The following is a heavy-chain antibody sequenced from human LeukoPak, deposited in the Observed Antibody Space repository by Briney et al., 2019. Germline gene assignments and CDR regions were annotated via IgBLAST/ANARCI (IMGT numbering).Heavy chain of an antibody. D-gene: IGHD2-2*01. Sequence: PGGSLRLSCAASGFTFSSYAMSWVRQAPGKGLEWVARIRNKANSYTTEYAASVKGRFTISRDDSKNSLYLQMNSLKTEDTAVYYCARDLKYCSSTTCSDSFDIWGQGTMVTVSS. CDR3: ARDLKYCSSTTCSDSFDI. CDR1: GFTFSSYA. V-gene: IGHV3-72*01. CDR2: IRNKANSYTT. J-gene: IGHJ3*02.